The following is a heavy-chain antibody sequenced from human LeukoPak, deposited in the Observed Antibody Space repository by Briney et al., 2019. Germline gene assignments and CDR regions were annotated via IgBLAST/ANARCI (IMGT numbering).Heavy chain of an antibody. CDR2: THSDGTT. CDR3: ARDTYGLDV. V-gene: IGHV3-66*01. CDR1: GLIVSINY. J-gene: IGHJ6*02. Sequence: GGSLRLSCVGSGLIVSINYMSWVRQAPGKGLEWVSITHSDGTTYYADSVKDRFTISRDNSKNTLYLQMNTLRAEDTAVYYCARDTYGLDVWGQGTTVTVSS.